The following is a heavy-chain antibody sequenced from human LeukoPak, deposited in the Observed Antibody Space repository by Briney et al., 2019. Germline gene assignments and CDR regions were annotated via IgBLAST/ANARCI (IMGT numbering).Heavy chain of an antibody. Sequence: EPSETLSLTCTVSGGSISSYYWSWIRQPPGKGLEWIGYIYYSGSTNYNPFLKSRVTISVDTSKNQFSLKLSSVTAADTAVYYCARLQDWFDPWGQGTLVTVSS. J-gene: IGHJ5*02. CDR2: IYYSGST. CDR3: ARLQDWFDP. V-gene: IGHV4-59*08. CDR1: GGSISSYY.